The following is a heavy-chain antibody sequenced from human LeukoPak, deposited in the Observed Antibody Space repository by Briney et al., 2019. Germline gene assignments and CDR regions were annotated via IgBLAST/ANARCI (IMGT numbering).Heavy chain of an antibody. CDR1: GFTFSSYW. J-gene: IGHJ6*03. CDR3: ARMVVAATPVGYYYYMDV. D-gene: IGHD2-15*01. CDR2: INSDGSST. V-gene: IGHV3-74*01. Sequence: GGSLRLSCAASGFTFSSYWMHWVRQAPGKGLVWVSRINSDGSSTSYADSVKGRFTISRDNAKNTLYLQMNSLRAEDTAVYYCARMVVAATPVGYYYYMDVWGKGTTVTISS.